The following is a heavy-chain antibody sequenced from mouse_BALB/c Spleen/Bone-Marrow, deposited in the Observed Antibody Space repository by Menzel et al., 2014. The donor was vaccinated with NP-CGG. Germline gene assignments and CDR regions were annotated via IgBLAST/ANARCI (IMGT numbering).Heavy chain of an antibody. CDR3: ARSDGAKDY. J-gene: IGHJ4*01. D-gene: IGHD2-3*01. CDR1: GFTFSSFG. CDR2: ISTGSSTI. Sequence: EVKLVESGGGLVQPGGSRKLSCAASGFTFSSFGMHWVRQAPEKGLEWVAYISTGSSTIYYADTVKGRFTISRDNPKNTMFLQMTSLRSEDTAMYYRARSDGAKDYWGQGTSVTVSS. V-gene: IGHV5-17*02.